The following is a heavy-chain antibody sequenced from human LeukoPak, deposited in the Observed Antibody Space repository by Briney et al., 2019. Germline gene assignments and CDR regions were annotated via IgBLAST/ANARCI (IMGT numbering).Heavy chain of an antibody. CDR2: IYYDGST. CDR3: ARWVSDYRGGFDS. D-gene: IGHD4-11*01. J-gene: IGHJ4*02. Sequence: SETLSLTCTVSGGSISTYFWSWIRQPPGKRLEWIGYIYYDGSTHYNPSLKSRVTISVDTSKNHFSLKLTSVTAADTAVYYCARWVSDYRGGFDSWGQGTLVTVSS. CDR1: GGSISTYF. V-gene: IGHV4-59*01.